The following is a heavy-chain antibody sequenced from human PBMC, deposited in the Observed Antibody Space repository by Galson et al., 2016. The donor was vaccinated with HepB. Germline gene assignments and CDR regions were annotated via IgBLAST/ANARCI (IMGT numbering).Heavy chain of an antibody. CDR2: ISGSGTSR. D-gene: IGHD3-22*01. J-gene: IGHJ2*01. V-gene: IGHV3-23*01. CDR3: AKCGGSYHHWYFDL. Sequence: SLRLSCAASGFSFSTDAMNNYAMTWVRQAPGKGLEWVSVISGSGTSRYYADSVKGRFIISRDNSGNTVSLQMNSLRAEDTAVYYCAKCGGSYHHWYFDLWGRGTLVSVSS. CDR1: GFSFSTDAMNNYA.